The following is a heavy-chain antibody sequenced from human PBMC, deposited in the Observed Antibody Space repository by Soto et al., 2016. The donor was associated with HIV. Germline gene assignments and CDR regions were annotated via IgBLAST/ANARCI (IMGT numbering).Heavy chain of an antibody. CDR1: GYILTELS. CDR3: STGVIEFGEFEYLFNY. Sequence: QVQLVQSGAEVKKPGASVTVSCKVSGYILTELSMHWVRQGPGTSLEWMGGFDPQNGGTIYAQKFQGRVTIRDDISTNTAYMDLSGLGPEDTAVYYCSTGVIEFGEFEYLFNYWGPGTLVTVSS. V-gene: IGHV1-24*01. CDR2: FDPQNGGT. D-gene: IGHD3-10*01. J-gene: IGHJ4*02.